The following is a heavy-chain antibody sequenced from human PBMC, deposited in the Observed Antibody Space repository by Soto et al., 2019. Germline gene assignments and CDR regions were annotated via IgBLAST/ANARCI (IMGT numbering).Heavy chain of an antibody. D-gene: IGHD5-12*01. Sequence: GGSLRLSCAASGFTFDDYAMHWVRQAPGKGLEWVSGISWNSGSIGYADSVKGRFTISRDNAKNSLYLQMNSLRAEDTALYYCAKAKRGATIEPFDYWGQGTLVTVSS. CDR3: AKAKRGATIEPFDY. J-gene: IGHJ4*02. V-gene: IGHV3-9*01. CDR1: GFTFDDYA. CDR2: ISWNSGSI.